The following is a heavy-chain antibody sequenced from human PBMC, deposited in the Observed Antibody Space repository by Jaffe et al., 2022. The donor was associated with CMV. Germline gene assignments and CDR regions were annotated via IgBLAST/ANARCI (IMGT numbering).Heavy chain of an antibody. D-gene: IGHD6-13*01. V-gene: IGHV3-15*01. J-gene: IGHJ6*03. CDR1: GFTFSNAW. CDR2: IKSKTDGGTT. Sequence: EVQLVESGGGLVKPGGSLRLSCAASGFTFSNAWMSWVRQAPGKGLEWVGRIKSKTDGGTTDYAAPVKGRFTISRDDSKNTLYLQMNSLKTEDTAVYYCTTDDQDSSWYYSVSYYYYMDVWGKGTTVTVSS. CDR3: TTDDQDSSWYYSVSYYYYMDV.